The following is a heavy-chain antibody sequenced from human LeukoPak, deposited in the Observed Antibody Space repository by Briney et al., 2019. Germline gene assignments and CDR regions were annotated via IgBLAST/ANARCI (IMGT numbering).Heavy chain of an antibody. J-gene: IGHJ4*02. CDR1: GFTFSSYA. CDR3: AKDQGAHYYDSSGYYN. CDR2: TSGSGGST. V-gene: IGHV3-23*01. Sequence: GGSLRLSCAASGFTFSSYAMSWVRQAPGKGLEWVSGTSGSGGSTYYAGSVKGRFTISRDNSKNTLYLQKNSLRVEDTAVYYCAKDQGAHYYDSSGYYNCGQGTLVTVSS. D-gene: IGHD3-22*01.